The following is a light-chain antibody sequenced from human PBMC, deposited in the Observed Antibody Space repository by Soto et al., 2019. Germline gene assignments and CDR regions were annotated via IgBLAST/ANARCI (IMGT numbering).Light chain of an antibody. CDR2: GTF. Sequence: ALQMTQSPSSLSASVGDRVTITCRASQDIRTELGWYQQKPGKATRLLIYGTFSLQSGVPSRFSGSGSGTDFPLTISSLQPDDFATYYCLQDFKYPRTFGQGTKVEVK. J-gene: IGKJ1*01. CDR3: LQDFKYPRT. V-gene: IGKV1-6*01. CDR1: QDIRTE.